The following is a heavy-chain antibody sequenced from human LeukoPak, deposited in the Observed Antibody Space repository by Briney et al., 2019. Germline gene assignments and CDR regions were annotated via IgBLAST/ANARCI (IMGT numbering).Heavy chain of an antibody. J-gene: IGHJ6*03. CDR2: IYYSGST. CDR1: GGSMSSYY. CDR3: ARDWGVSARPGYMDV. Sequence: SETLSLTCTVAGGSMSSYYWNWIRQPPGKGLEWIGYIYYSGSTKYNPSLKSRVTISVDTSKNQFSLRLSSVTAADTAVYYCARDWGVSARPGYMDVWGKGTTVTVSS. V-gene: IGHV4-59*01. D-gene: IGHD6-6*01.